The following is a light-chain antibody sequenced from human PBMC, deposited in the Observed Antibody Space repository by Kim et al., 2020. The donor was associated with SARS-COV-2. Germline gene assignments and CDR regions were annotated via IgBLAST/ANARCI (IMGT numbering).Light chain of an antibody. CDR2: NND. J-gene: IGLJ2*01. V-gene: IGLV1-44*01. Sequence: GQVVVISCSGSRSNIGNNPVNWYQQFPGTAPQLLIRNNDQRPSRVPDRFSGSKSGTSASLAISGLQSEDEADYYCVAWDDSLTGVVIGGGTKVTVL. CDR1: RSNIGNNP. CDR3: VAWDDSLTGVV.